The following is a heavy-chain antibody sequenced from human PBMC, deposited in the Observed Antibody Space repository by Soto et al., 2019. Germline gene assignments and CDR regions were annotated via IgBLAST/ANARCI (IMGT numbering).Heavy chain of an antibody. CDR1: CLTKNNYP. D-gene: IGHD6-19*01. J-gene: IGHJ4*02. CDR2: ISASGEKP. V-gene: IGHV3-23*01. Sequence: EVHLLESGGGVVQPGKSLKISYAVFCLTKNNYPMTWVRQPPGQGLEWVSGISASGEKPYYADSVKGRFTISRDNSKNTLSLQMNSLRVEDTGIYYCAKLEWLEFGGDYWGQGTLVNVSS. CDR3: AKLEWLEFGGDY.